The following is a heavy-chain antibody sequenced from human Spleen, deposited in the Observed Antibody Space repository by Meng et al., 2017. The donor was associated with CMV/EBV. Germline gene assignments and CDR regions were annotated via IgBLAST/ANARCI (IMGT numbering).Heavy chain of an antibody. Sequence: SSKASGYSFTKYAMHWVRQAPGQRPEWMGWINGDNGYTEYPQRFQGRVSLTRGTSASTVYLEVSSLTYEDTALYYCARDRMTVLDNWGQGTLVTVSS. D-gene: IGHD2-21*02. CDR3: ARDRMTVLDN. V-gene: IGHV1-3*01. CDR1: GYSFTKYA. CDR2: INGDNGYT. J-gene: IGHJ4*02.